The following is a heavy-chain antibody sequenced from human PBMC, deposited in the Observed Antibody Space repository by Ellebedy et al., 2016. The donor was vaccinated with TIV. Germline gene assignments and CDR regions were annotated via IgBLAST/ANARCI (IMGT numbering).Heavy chain of an antibody. D-gene: IGHD3-10*01. CDR2: ISSSSSYI. J-gene: IGHJ6*03. Sequence: GESLKISCSASGFTFSSYSMNWVRQDPGRGLEWVSTISSSSSYIYYADSVKGRFTISRYNVKNSLYLQMNSLRVEDTAVYYCVRFPRGAPFADYYYYMDVWGEGTTVTVSS. CDR1: GFTFSSYS. V-gene: IGHV3-21*01. CDR3: VRFPRGAPFADYYYYMDV.